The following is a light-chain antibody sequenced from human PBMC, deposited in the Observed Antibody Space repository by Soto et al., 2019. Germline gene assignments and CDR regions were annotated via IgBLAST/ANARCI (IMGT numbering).Light chain of an antibody. CDR2: DAS. V-gene: IGKV3-11*01. CDR3: QQLTDWPPQWT. CDR1: QSISSY. Sequence: ESVWTQSPNTLSLAPGERAPLSCIACQSISSYLAWYQQKPGQAPRLLIYDASSRATGIPARFSGSGSGTDFTLTISSLEPEDFAVYYCQQLTDWPPQWTFGQGTKVDI. J-gene: IGKJ1*01.